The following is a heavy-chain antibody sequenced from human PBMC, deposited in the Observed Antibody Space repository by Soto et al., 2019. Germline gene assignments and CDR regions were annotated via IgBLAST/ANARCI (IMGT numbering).Heavy chain of an antibody. D-gene: IGHD2-2*02. V-gene: IGHV1-18*04. CDR3: ARDFYQLLYQTPNWFDP. J-gene: IGHJ5*02. Sequence: ASVKVSCKASGYTFTSYGISWVRQAPGQGLEWMGWISAYNGSTNYAQKLQGRVTMTTDTSTSTAYMELRSLRSDDTAVYYCARDFYQLLYQTPNWFDPWGQGTLVTVSS. CDR1: GYTFTSYG. CDR2: ISAYNGST.